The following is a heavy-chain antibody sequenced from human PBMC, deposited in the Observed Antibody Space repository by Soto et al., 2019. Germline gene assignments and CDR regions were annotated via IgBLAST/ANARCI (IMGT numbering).Heavy chain of an antibody. V-gene: IGHV4-34*01. CDR2: INHSGST. CDR3: AKGCWSVTAGSCGYRFFRASCMDV. CDR1: GGSFSGYY. Sequence: QVQLQQWGAGLLKPSETLSLTCAVYGGSFSGYYWSWIRQPPGKGLEWIGEINHSGSTNYNPSLKSRVTISVYTSKNQISLKLSSVTAADTAVYYCAKGCWSVTAGSCGYRFFRASCMDVWGQGTTVTVYS. J-gene: IGHJ6*02. D-gene: IGHD2-15*01.